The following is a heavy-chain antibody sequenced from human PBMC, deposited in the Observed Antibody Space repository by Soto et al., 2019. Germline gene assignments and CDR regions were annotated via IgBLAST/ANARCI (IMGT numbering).Heavy chain of an antibody. J-gene: IGHJ4*02. D-gene: IGHD1-26*01. CDR3: ARHHSGSYSLWPSLLDY. Sequence: SETLSLTCTVSGGSISSSSYYWGWIRQPPGKGLEWIGSIYYSGSTYYNPSLKSRVTISVDTSKNQFSLKLSSVTAADTAVYYCARHHSGSYSLWPSLLDYWGQGTLVTVSS. CDR1: GGSISSSSYY. V-gene: IGHV4-39*01. CDR2: IYYSGST.